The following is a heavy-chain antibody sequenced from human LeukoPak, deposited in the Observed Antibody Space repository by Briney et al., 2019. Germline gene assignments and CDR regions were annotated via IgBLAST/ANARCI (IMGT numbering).Heavy chain of an antibody. J-gene: IGHJ6*03. V-gene: IGHV4-34*01. Sequence: PSETLSLTCAVYGGSFSGYYWSWIRQPPGKGLEWIGEINHSGSTNYNPSLKRRVTISVDTSKNQFSLKLSSVTAADTAVYYCARLQKYYYYMDVRGKGTTVTVSS. CDR1: GGSFSGYY. CDR3: ARLQKYYYYMDV. D-gene: IGHD4-11*01. CDR2: INHSGST.